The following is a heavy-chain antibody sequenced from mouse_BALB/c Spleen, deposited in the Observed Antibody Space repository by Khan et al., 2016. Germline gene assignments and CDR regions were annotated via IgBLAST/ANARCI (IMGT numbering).Heavy chain of an antibody. D-gene: IGHD1-2*01. J-gene: IGHJ1*01. V-gene: IGHV3-2*02. Sequence: EVQLQESGPGLVKPSQSLSLTCTVTGYSITSDYAWNWIRQFPGNKLEWMGYISYSGSTSYNPSLKSRISITRDTSKNQFFLQLNSVTTEDTATYDCAHYYGYNFGVWCAGTTVTVSS. CDR2: ISYSGST. CDR3: AHYYGYNFGV. CDR1: GYSITSDYA.